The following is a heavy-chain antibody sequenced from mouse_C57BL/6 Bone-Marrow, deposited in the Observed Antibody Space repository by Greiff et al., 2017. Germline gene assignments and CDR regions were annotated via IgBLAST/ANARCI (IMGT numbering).Heavy chain of an antibody. CDR2: INPYNGGT. CDR1: GSTFTDYY. CDR3: ARHTVGCAY. D-gene: IGHD3-1*01. J-gene: IGHJ3*01. Sequence: EVQLVESGPVLVKPGASVKMSCKASGSTFTDYYMNWVKQSHGKSLEWIGVINPYNGGTSYNQKFKGKATLTVDKSSSTAYMELNSLTAEDSAVYYCARHTVGCAYWGQGTLVTGSA. V-gene: IGHV1-19*01.